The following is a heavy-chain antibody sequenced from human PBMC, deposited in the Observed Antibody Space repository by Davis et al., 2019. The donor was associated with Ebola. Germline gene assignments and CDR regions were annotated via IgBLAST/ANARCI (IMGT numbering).Heavy chain of an antibody. J-gene: IGHJ5*02. CDR1: GYDFAGHW. D-gene: IGHD2-8*01. CDR2: IYPDTSTT. Sequence: GESLKISCKASGYDFAGHWIIWVRQLPGKGLEWMGRIYPDTSTTTYSPSFQGQVTISVDKSINTAHLQWSGLKASDSAMYYCARLKSLPPYCTSTSCPFAGHWFDPWGQGTLVTVSS. V-gene: IGHV5-51*01. CDR3: ARLKSLPPYCTSTSCPFAGHWFDP.